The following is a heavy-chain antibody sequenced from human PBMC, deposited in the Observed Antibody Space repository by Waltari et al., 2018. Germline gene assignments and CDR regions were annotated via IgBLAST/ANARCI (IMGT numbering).Heavy chain of an antibody. CDR1: GGSISSGGYY. J-gene: IGHJ4*02. V-gene: IGHV4-31*03. CDR3: ARASFLVGATIDRFDY. CDR2: IYYSGST. D-gene: IGHD1-26*01. Sequence: QVQLQESGPGLVKPSQTLSLTCTVSGGSISSGGYYWSWIRQHPGKGLEWIGYIYYSGSTYYNPSLKSRVTISVDTSKNQFSLELSSVTAADTAVYYCARASFLVGATIDRFDYWGQGTLVTVSS.